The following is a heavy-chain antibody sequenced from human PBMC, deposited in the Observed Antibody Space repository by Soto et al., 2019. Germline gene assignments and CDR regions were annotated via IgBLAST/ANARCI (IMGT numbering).Heavy chain of an antibody. CDR1: GFTLSIYA. CDR2: ISGSGGST. CDR3: AKGSCDFDY. Sequence: GSLRLSCASSGFTLSIYAMSWVRPAPGKGLEWVSAISGSGGSTYYADSVKGRFTTSRDNSNNTLYLQMNSLRAEYTAIYYCAKGSCDFDYWGRGSLVTVCS. V-gene: IGHV3-23*01. J-gene: IGHJ4*02.